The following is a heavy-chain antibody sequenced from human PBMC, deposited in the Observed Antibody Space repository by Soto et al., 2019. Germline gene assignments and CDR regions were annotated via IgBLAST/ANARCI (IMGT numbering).Heavy chain of an antibody. CDR3: AREYCTNGVCPTSYYGMDV. CDR1: GDSVSSNSAA. D-gene: IGHD2-8*01. CDR2: TYYRSKWYN. V-gene: IGHV6-1*01. J-gene: IGHJ6*02. Sequence: PSQTLSLTCAISGDSVSSNSAAWNWIRQSPSRGLEWLGRTYYRSKWYNDYAVSVKSRITINPDTSKNQFSLQLNSVTPEDTAVYYCAREYCTNGVCPTSYYGMDVWGQGTTVTAP.